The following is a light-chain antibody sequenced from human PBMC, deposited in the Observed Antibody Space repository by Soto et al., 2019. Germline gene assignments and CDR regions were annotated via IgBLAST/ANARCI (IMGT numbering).Light chain of an antibody. J-gene: IGKJ1*01. V-gene: IGKV1-39*01. CDR3: QQSYSTPRT. Sequence: EIQMTQSPSSLSATVGDRVTINCRASQSISSYLNWYQQKPGKAPKLLIYAASSLQSGVPSRFSGSGSGTDFTLTISSLQPEDFATYYCQQSYSTPRTFGQGTKVDTK. CDR2: AAS. CDR1: QSISSY.